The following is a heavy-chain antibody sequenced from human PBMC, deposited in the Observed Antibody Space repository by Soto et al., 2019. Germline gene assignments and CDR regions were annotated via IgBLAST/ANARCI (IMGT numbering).Heavy chain of an antibody. CDR2: VFYSGST. V-gene: IGHV4-31*03. Sequence: QVQLQESGPGLVKPSQTLSLTCTVSGGSISSGGYHCNWIRQRPGQGLEWIGYVFYSGSTYYNPSLKSRLSMSVDTSKNQFSLKLNSVTAADTAVYYCTRGDYWGQGTLVTVSS. CDR1: GGSISSGGYH. J-gene: IGHJ4*02. CDR3: TRGDY.